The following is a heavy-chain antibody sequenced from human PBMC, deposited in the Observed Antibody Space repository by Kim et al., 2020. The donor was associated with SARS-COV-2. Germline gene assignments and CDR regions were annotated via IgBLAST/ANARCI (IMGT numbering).Heavy chain of an antibody. V-gene: IGHV3-7*01. J-gene: IGHJ4*02. CDR2: IKQDGGEK. D-gene: IGHD6-19*01. CDR3: ARGRRLDSSGWYRPYYFDS. CDR1: GFTFSNYW. Sequence: GGSLRLSCAASGFTFSNYWMSWVRQAPGKGLEWVATIKQDGGEKYYVDSVKGRFTISRDNAKNSLYLQMNSLRVEDTAVYFCARGRRLDSSGWYRPYYFDSWGQGTLVTVSS.